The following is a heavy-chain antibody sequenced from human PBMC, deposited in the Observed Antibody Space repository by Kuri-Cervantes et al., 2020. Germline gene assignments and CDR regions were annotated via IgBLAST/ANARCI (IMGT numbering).Heavy chain of an antibody. D-gene: IGHD6-13*01. Sequence: GGSLRLSCVASGFTFSSCGINWVRQAPGKGLEWLSYISSDGSAKYYADSVKGRFTISRDNARNSLYLQTNSLRAEDTAVYYCARDKQLRIAAAGRGYYYYYGMDVWGQGTTVTVSS. CDR1: GFTFSSCG. J-gene: IGHJ6*02. V-gene: IGHV3-48*01. CDR2: ISSDGSAK. CDR3: ARDKQLRIAAAGRGYYYYYGMDV.